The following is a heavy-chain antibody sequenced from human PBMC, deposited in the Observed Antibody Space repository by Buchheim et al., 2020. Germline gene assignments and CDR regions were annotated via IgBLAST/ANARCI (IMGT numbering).Heavy chain of an antibody. CDR1: GFTFSNYW. CDR2: IKQDGSEK. CDR3: ARGGGSIDYYGMDV. V-gene: IGHV3-7*01. Sequence: DVQLVESGGGLVQPGGSLRLSCAASGFTFSNYWMTWVRQAPGKGLEWVANIKQDGSEKYYVDSVKGRFTISRDTAKNSLYLQMNSLRADDTAVYYCARGGGSIDYYGMDVWGQGTT. J-gene: IGHJ6*02.